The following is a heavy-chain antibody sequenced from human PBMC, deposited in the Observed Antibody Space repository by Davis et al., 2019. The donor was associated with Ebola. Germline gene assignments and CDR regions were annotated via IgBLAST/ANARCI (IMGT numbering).Heavy chain of an antibody. CDR1: GFTFSSYW. D-gene: IGHD4-17*01. CDR3: ARASTIYGDYLDY. V-gene: IGHV3-7*01. Sequence: GGSLRLSCAASGFTFSSYWMSWVRQAPGKGLEWVANIKQDGSEKYYVDSVKGRFTISRDNAKNSLYLQMNSLRAEDTAVYYCARASTIYGDYLDYWGQGTLVTVSS. CDR2: IKQDGSEK. J-gene: IGHJ4*02.